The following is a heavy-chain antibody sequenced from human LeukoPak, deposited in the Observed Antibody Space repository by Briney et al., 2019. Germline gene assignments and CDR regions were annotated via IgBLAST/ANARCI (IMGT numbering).Heavy chain of an antibody. CDR1: GYIFSNYW. CDR3: ARHEFGGDRSSWYIS. Sequence: GDSLKISCKGSGYIFSNYWITWVRQMPGKGLEWMGIIYPGDSQTRYRPPFQGQVTISVDRSIRTACLHWSSLKASDTAIYYCARHEFGGDRSSWYISWGQGTLVTVSS. CDR2: IYPGDSQT. V-gene: IGHV5-51*01. D-gene: IGHD6-13*01. J-gene: IGHJ1*01.